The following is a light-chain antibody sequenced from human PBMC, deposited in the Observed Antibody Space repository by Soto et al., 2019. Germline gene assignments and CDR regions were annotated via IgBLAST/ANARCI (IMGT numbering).Light chain of an antibody. Sequence: QSALTQPASVSGSPGQSITISCTGTSSDVGGYNYVSWYQHHPGKAPKLMMYEVSNRPSGVSNRFSGSKSGNTASLAISGLQAEDEADYYCSSYTSSSTWVFGGGTKLTVL. V-gene: IGLV2-14*01. CDR1: SSDVGGYNY. CDR2: EVS. J-gene: IGLJ3*02. CDR3: SSYTSSSTWV.